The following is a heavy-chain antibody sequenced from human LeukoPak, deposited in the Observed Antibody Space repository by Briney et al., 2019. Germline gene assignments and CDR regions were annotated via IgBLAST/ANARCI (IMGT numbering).Heavy chain of an antibody. J-gene: IGHJ6*03. V-gene: IGHV4-4*02. CDR2: IYHSGST. CDR3: ARAPDYYYYYYMDV. Sequence: SGTLSLTCAVSGGSIGSSNWWSWVRQPPGKGLEWIGEIYHSGSTNYNPSLKSRVTISVDKSKNQFSLKLSSVTAADTAVYYCARAPDYYYYYYMDVWGKGTTVTVSS. CDR1: GGSIGSSNW.